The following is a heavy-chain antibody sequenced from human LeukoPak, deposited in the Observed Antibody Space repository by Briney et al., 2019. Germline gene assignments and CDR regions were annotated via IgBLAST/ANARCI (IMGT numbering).Heavy chain of an antibody. V-gene: IGHV4-39*01. D-gene: IGHD1-26*01. Sequence: SETLSLTCAVSGGSISSNSYYWGWIRQPPGKGLEWIGSIYYSGSTYYNPSLKSRVTISVDTSKNQFSLKLSSVTAADTAVYYCASLRERSYYARGFDYWGQGTLVTVSS. J-gene: IGHJ4*02. CDR2: IYYSGST. CDR1: GGSISSNSYY. CDR3: ASLRERSYYARGFDY.